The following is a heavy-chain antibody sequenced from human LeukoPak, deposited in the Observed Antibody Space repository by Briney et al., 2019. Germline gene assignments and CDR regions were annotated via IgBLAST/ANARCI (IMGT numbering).Heavy chain of an antibody. Sequence: GGSLRLSCAASGFTFSSYSMNWVRQAPGKGLVWVSRINSDGSSTSYADSVKGRFTISRDNAKNTLYLQMNSLRAEDTAVYYCARTYYYDSSGYHDYWGQGTLVTVSS. V-gene: IGHV3-74*01. J-gene: IGHJ4*02. CDR2: INSDGSST. D-gene: IGHD3-22*01. CDR1: GFTFSSYS. CDR3: ARTYYYDSSGYHDY.